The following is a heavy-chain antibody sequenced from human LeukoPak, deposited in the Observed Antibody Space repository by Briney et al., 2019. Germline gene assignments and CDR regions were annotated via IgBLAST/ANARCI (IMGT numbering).Heavy chain of an antibody. D-gene: IGHD3-3*01. V-gene: IGHV4-59*01. CDR2: IYYSGST. J-gene: IGHJ3*02. CDR1: GGSISSYY. CDR3: ARDSVDYDFWSGRGISDAFDI. Sequence: PSETLSLTCTVSGGSISSYYWSWLRQPPGKGLEWIGYIYYSGSTNYNPSLKSRVTISVDTSKNQFSLKLGSVTAADTAVYYCARDSVDYDFWSGRGISDAFDIWGQGTMVTVSS.